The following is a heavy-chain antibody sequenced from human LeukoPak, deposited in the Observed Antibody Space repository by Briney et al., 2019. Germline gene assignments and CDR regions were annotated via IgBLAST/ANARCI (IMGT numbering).Heavy chain of an antibody. CDR1: GYTFINYG. V-gene: IGHV1-18*01. D-gene: IGHD6-19*01. CDR3: ARDPGSGWHDAFDI. CDR2: ISPYTGNT. J-gene: IGHJ3*02. Sequence: ASVKVSCKASGYTFINYGISWVRQAPGQGLEWMGWISPYTGNTNYAQRLQGRVTLTTNSSTATAYMEVRSLRFDDTAVYYCARDPGSGWHDAFDIWGQGTRVTVSS.